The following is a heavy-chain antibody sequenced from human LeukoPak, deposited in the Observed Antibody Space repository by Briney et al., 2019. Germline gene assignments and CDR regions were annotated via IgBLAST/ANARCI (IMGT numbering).Heavy chain of an antibody. CDR3: AKTLATGGGSYNMDV. V-gene: IGHV3-30*18. D-gene: IGHD2-8*02. J-gene: IGHJ6*02. CDR1: GFTFSSYG. Sequence: GGSLRLSCAASGFTFSSYGMHWVRQAPGKGLEWVAFISYDGSNNYYADSVKGRFTISRDNSKNTLFLQMSSLRAEDTALYYCAKTLATGGGSYNMDVWGQGTTVTVS. CDR2: ISYDGSNN.